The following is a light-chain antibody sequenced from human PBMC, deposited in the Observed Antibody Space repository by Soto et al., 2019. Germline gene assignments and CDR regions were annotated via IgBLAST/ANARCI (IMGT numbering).Light chain of an antibody. CDR2: GVS. V-gene: IGKV3-20*01. CDR1: QSVSNTY. J-gene: IGKJ4*01. CDR3: QQYSSSPLT. Sequence: EIVLAQSPGTLSLSPGERATLSCRASQSVSNTYLAWYQQKPGQAPRLLIYGVSSRATGIPDRFSGSGSGTDFTLTISRLEPEDFAVYYCQQYSSSPLTFGQGTKVDIK.